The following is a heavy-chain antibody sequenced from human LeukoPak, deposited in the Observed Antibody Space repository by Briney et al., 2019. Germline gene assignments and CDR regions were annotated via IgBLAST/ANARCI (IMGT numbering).Heavy chain of an antibody. CDR1: GFTFSSYG. CDR3: AKDQGSYCSSTSCYSYFDY. V-gene: IGHV3-30*18. Sequence: PGGSLRLSCAASGFTFSSYGMHWVRQAPGKGLEWVAVISYDGSNKYYADSVKGRFTISRDNSKNTLYLQMNSLRAEDTAVYYCAKDQGSYCSSTSCYSYFDYWGQGTLVTVSS. CDR2: ISYDGSNK. D-gene: IGHD2-2*02. J-gene: IGHJ4*02.